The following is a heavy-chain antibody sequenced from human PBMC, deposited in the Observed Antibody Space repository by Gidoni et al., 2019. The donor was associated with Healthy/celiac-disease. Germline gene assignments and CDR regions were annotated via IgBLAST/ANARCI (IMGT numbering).Heavy chain of an antibody. D-gene: IGHD1-26*01. Sequence: EVQLVESGGGLVQPGRSLRLSCAASGFTFDDYAMHWVRQAPGKGLEWVSGISWNSGSIGYADSVKGRFTISRDNAKNSLYLQMNSLRAEDTALYYCAKDMERGLLYYFDYWGQGTLVTVSS. CDR2: ISWNSGSI. V-gene: IGHV3-9*01. CDR1: GFTFDDYA. J-gene: IGHJ4*02. CDR3: AKDMERGLLYYFDY.